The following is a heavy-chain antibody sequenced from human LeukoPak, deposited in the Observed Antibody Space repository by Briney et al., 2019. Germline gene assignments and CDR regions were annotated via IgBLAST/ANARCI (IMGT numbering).Heavy chain of an antibody. J-gene: IGHJ4*02. CDR1: GFTFSSYA. CDR3: AREGDTAMVTTGEDY. Sequence: PGRSLRLSCAASGFTFSSYAMHWVRQAPGKGLERVAVISYDGSNKYYADSVKGRFTISRDNSKNTLYLQMNSLRAEDTAVYYCAREGDTAMVTTGEDYWGQGTLVTVSS. V-gene: IGHV3-30-3*01. D-gene: IGHD5-18*01. CDR2: ISYDGSNK.